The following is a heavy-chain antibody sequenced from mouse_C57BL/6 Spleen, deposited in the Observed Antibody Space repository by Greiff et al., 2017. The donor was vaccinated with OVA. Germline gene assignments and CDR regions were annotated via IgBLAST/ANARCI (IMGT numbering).Heavy chain of an antibody. V-gene: IGHV5-17*01. CDR3: ARDGLYDAMDY. CDR1: GFTFSDYG. CDR2: ISSGSSTI. Sequence: EVKLMESGGGLVKPGGSLKLSCAASGFTFSDYGMHWVRQAPEKGLEWVAYISSGSSTIYYADTVKGRFTISRDNAKNTLFLQMTSLRSEDTARYYCARDGLYDAMDYWGQGTSVTVSS. J-gene: IGHJ4*01.